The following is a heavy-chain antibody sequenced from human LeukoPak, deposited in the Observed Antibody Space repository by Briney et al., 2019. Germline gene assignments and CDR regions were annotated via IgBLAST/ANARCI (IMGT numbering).Heavy chain of an antibody. CDR3: ARLKGHRVRETNYYYYYYMDV. CDR2: INHSGST. D-gene: IGHD3-10*01. J-gene: IGHJ6*03. Sequence: TSETLSLTCSVSGYSISSGYYWGWIRLPPGKGLEWIGEINHSGSTNYNPSLKSRVTISVDTSKNQFSLKLSSVTAADTAVYYCARLKGHRVRETNYYYYYYMDVWGKGTTVTISS. CDR1: GYSISSGYY. V-gene: IGHV4-38-2*02.